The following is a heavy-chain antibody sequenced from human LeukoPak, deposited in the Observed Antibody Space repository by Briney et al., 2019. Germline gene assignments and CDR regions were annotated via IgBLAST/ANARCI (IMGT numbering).Heavy chain of an antibody. CDR2: IYYSGST. V-gene: IGHV4-39*07. CDR3: ARTEVAAAGTVFDI. D-gene: IGHD6-13*01. Sequence: SETLSLTCTVSGGSISSSSYYWGWIRQPSGKGLEWVGSIYYSGSTYYNPSLKSRVTISVDTSKNQFSLKLSSVTAADTAVYYCARTEVAAAGTVFDIWGQGTMVTVSS. CDR1: GGSISSSSYY. J-gene: IGHJ3*02.